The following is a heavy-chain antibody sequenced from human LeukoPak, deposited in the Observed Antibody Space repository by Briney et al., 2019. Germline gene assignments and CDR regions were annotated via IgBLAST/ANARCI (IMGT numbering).Heavy chain of an antibody. CDR2: ISSSSNKI. J-gene: IGHJ3*02. CDR1: GFIFSDYY. Sequence: PGGSLRLSCAAPGFIFSDYYMNWIRQAPGKGLEWVSYISSSSNKIFYADSVRGRFTVSRDNAKNSVYLQMNSLRAEDTAVYYCARDKGANDAFDIWGQGTMVTVSS. CDR3: ARDKGANDAFDI. V-gene: IGHV3-11*04.